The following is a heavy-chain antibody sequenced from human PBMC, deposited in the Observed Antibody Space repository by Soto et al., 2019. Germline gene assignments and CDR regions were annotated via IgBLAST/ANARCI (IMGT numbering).Heavy chain of an antibody. J-gene: IGHJ5*02. D-gene: IGHD3-16*01. CDR2: ISHTGRT. V-gene: IGHV4-30-2*01. Sequence: QLQLQESGSGLVKPSQTLSLTCAVSGGSISSGNSYAWSWIRQPPGKGPEWIGSISHTGRTSYNPSLKGRVTMSVDKSKNQFSLKLSSVTAADMAVYYCARAGAPYLGTWFDPWGQGSLVIVSS. CDR3: ARAGAPYLGTWFDP. CDR1: GGSISSGNSYA.